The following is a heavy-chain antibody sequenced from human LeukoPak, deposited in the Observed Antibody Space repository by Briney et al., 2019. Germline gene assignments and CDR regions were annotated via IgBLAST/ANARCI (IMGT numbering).Heavy chain of an antibody. CDR3: ARGGREFDY. V-gene: IGHV3-53*04. CDR2: IYSGGST. Sequence: KSGGSLRLSCAASGFTFSRYWMHWVRQAPGKGLEWVSVIYSGGSTYYADSVKGRFTISRHNSKNTLYLQMNSLRAEDTAVYYCARGGREFDYWGQGTLVTVSS. J-gene: IGHJ4*02. CDR1: GFTFSRYW.